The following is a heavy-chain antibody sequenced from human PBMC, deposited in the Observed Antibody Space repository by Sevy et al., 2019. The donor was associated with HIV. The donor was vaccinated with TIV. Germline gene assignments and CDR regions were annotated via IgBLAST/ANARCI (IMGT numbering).Heavy chain of an antibody. CDR3: ARPPPIAAAGADWYFDL. CDR1: GFTFSSYA. J-gene: IGHJ2*01. D-gene: IGHD6-13*01. Sequence: GALRLSCAASGFTFSSYAMHWVRQAPGKGLEWVAVISYDGSNKYYADSVKGRFTISRVNSKNTLYLQMNSLRAVDTAVYYCARPPPIAAAGADWYFDLWGRGTLVTVSS. V-gene: IGHV3-30*04. CDR2: ISYDGSNK.